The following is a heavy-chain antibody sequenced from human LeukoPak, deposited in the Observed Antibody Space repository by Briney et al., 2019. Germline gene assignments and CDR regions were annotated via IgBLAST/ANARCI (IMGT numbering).Heavy chain of an antibody. D-gene: IGHD2-2*03. J-gene: IGHJ6*02. CDR1: GGSVSSGSYY. CDR3: ASGYCSSTSCYPYYYYGMNV. CDR2: IYYSGST. V-gene: IGHV4-61*01. Sequence: PSETLSLTCTVSGGSVSSGSYYWSWIRQPPGKGLEWIGYIYYSGSTNYNPSLKSRVPISVDTSKNQFSLKLSSVTAADTAVYYCASGYCSSTSCYPYYYYGMNVWGQGTTVTVSS.